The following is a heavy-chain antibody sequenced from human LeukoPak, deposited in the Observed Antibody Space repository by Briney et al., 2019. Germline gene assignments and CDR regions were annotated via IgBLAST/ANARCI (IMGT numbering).Heavy chain of an antibody. CDR1: GGSFSGYY. CDR3: ARSLGISSIDY. Sequence: SETLSLTCAVYGGSFSGYYWSWVRQPPGKGLEWIGEINHSGSTNYNPSLKSRVTISVDTSKNQFSLKLSSVTAADTAVYYCARSLGISSIDYWGQGTLVTVSS. V-gene: IGHV4-34*01. J-gene: IGHJ4*02. D-gene: IGHD1-26*01. CDR2: INHSGST.